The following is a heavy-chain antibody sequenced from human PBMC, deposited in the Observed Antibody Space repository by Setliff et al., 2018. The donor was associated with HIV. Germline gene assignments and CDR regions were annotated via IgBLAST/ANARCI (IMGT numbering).Heavy chain of an antibody. V-gene: IGHV1-2*02. CDR2: INPNSGGT. CDR1: GYTFTDYY. J-gene: IGHJ3*02. D-gene: IGHD3-22*01. CDR3: AREGSSDSSPGGHDVFDI. Sequence: KVSCKASGYTFTDYYIHWVRQAPGQGLEWMGWINPNSGGTNYAQRFQGRVTMTRDTSIGIAYMELRRLRSDDTAVYYCAREGSSDSSPGGHDVFDIWGQGTMVTVSS.